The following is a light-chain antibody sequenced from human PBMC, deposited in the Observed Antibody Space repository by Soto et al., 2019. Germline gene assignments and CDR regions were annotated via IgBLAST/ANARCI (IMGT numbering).Light chain of an antibody. CDR1: ASDIGGYNF. Sequence: QSALTQPPSASGSPGQSVAISCTGTASDIGGYNFVSWYQQHPGKAPKLLIYEVNKRPSGVPDRFSGSKSGNTASLTVSGLQAEDEAYYYCSAHGGTNPYVFGTGTKLTVL. CDR2: EVN. V-gene: IGLV2-8*01. J-gene: IGLJ1*01. CDR3: SAHGGTNPYV.